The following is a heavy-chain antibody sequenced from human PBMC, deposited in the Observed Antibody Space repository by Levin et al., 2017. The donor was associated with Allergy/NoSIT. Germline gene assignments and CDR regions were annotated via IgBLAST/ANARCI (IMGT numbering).Heavy chain of an antibody. CDR1: GGSFSGYY. Sequence: SETLSLTCAVYGGSFSGYYWSWIRQPPGKGLEWIGEINHSGSTNYNPSLKSRVTISVDTSKNQFSLKLSSVTAADTAVYYCARDIAYSYGYGYYGMDVWGQGTTVTVSS. CDR2: INHSGST. D-gene: IGHD5-18*01. J-gene: IGHJ6*02. V-gene: IGHV4-34*01. CDR3: ARDIAYSYGYGYYGMDV.